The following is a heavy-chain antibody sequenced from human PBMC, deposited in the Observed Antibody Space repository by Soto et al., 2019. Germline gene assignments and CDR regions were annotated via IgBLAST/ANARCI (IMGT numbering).Heavy chain of an antibody. V-gene: IGHV3-23*01. CDR3: ANHGGFDF. J-gene: IGHJ3*01. D-gene: IGHD4-17*01. CDR2: ISISGDYR. Sequence: EGQLLQSGGGLVQPGESLRLSCAASGFTFSSSGMSWVRQAPGKGLEWVSSISISGDYRYYADSVKGRFTISRDNSKITLYLQMMSLTAEDTALYYCANHGGFDFWGQGTMVAVSS. CDR1: GFTFSSSG.